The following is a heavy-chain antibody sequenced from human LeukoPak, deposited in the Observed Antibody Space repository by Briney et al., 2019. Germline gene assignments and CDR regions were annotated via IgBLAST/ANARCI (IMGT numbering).Heavy chain of an antibody. V-gene: IGHV3-74*01. Sequence: PGGSLRLSCAASGLTLSGYWMHRVRQASGKGLVWVSRINGDASSTSYADSVKGRFTISRDNAKSTLYLQMNSLRVEDTAVYYCARARGNTYGYFEYWGQGTLVTVSS. D-gene: IGHD5-18*01. CDR1: GLTLSGYW. J-gene: IGHJ4*02. CDR2: INGDASST. CDR3: ARARGNTYGYFEY.